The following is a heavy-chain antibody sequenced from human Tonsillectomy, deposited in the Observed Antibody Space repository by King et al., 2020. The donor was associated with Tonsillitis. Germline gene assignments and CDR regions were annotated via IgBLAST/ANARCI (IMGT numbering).Heavy chain of an antibody. J-gene: IGHJ3*02. V-gene: IGHV3-30-3*01. CDR3: VSGLYGDYAEGAFDI. CDR1: GFTFSSYA. Sequence: VQLVESGGGVVQPGRSLRLSCAASGFTFSSYAMHWVRQAPGKGLEWGAVISYDGSNKYYADSVKGRFTNSRDNTKNTLCLQMNSLRAEDTAVYYCVSGLYGDYAEGAFDIWRQGTTVPVSS. CDR2: ISYDGSNK. D-gene: IGHD4-17*01.